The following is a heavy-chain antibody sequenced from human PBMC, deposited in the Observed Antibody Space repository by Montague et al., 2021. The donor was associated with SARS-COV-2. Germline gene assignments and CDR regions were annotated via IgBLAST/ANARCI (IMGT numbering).Heavy chain of an antibody. CDR1: GDSVSSNSAT. D-gene: IGHD1-26*01. Sequence: CAISGDSVSSNSATWHWIRQPPSRGLEWLGRTYYRSRWSNGYAVSVRNRIIINPDTSTNQFSLQLSSVTPEDTAVYFCARERWAVGVSFDYWGQGTLVTVSS. J-gene: IGHJ4*02. V-gene: IGHV6-1*01. CDR2: TYYRSRWSN. CDR3: ARERWAVGVSFDY.